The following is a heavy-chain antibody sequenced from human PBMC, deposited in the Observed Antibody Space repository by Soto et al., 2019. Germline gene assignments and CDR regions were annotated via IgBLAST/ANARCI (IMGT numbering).Heavy chain of an antibody. CDR2: ISGSGGST. CDR3: AKTLWGESSSWYYFVY. Sequence: GGSLRLSCAASGFTFSSYAMSWVRQAPGKGLEWVSAISGSGGSTYYADSVKGRFTISRDNSKNTQYLQMNSLRAEDTAVYYWAKTLWGESSSWYYFVYWGQGTLVTVSS. V-gene: IGHV3-23*01. CDR1: GFTFSSYA. J-gene: IGHJ4*02. D-gene: IGHD6-13*01.